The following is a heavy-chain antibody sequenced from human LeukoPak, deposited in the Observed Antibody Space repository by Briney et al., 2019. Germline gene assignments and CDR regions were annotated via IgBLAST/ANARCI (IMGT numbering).Heavy chain of an antibody. V-gene: IGHV4-34*01. J-gene: IGHJ4*02. CDR3: ARGAVYYYDSSGYYPFDY. CDR2: INHSGST. D-gene: IGHD3-22*01. CDR1: GGSFSGYY. Sequence: SETLSLTCAVYGGSFSGYYWSWIRQPPGKGLEWIGEINHSGSTNYNPSLKSRVTISVNTSKNQFSLKLSSVTAADTAVYYCARGAVYYYDSSGYYPFDYWGQGTLVTVSS.